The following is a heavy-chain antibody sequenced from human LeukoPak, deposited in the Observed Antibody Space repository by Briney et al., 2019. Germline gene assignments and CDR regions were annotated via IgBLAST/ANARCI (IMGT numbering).Heavy chain of an antibody. V-gene: IGHV3-64D*09. D-gene: IGHD2-2*01. J-gene: IGHJ6*02. CDR1: GFTFGNHA. CDR2: ISSNGGNT. CDR3: VKDCGSSDFYYYGMDV. Sequence: GGSLRLSCSASGFTFGNHAMHWVRRAPGKGLQYVSGISSNGGNTYYADSVKGRFTISRDNSKSTLYLQMSSLRAEDTAVYYCVKDCGSSDFYYYGMDVWGQGTTVTVSS.